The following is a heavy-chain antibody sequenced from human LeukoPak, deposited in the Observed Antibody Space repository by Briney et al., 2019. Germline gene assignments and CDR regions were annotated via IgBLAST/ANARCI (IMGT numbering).Heavy chain of an antibody. CDR3: ARRLRYSNYNP. J-gene: IGHJ5*02. V-gene: IGHV4-38-2*01. Sequence: PSETLSLTCAVSGYSISSGYYWGWIRQPPGKGLEWIGSIYYSGSTYYNPSLESRVTISVDTSKNQFSLKLSSVTAADTAVYYCARRLRYSNYNPWGQGTLVTVSS. CDR1: GYSISSGYY. D-gene: IGHD4-11*01. CDR2: IYYSGST.